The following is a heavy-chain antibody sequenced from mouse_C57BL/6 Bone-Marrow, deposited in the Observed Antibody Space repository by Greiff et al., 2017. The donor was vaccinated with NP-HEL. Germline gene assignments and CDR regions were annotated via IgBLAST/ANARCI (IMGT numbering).Heavy chain of an antibody. Sequence: VQLQQSGAELVKPGASVKLSCTASGYTFTESTIHWVKQRSGQGLGWVGWFYTGSGSIKYNEKFQDNATLTADKSSSTVFMEISTLTSEDSAFYFCARHEETRYFDDWGKGTTLTVSS. CDR3: ARHEETRYFDD. CDR1: GYTFTEST. V-gene: IGHV1-62-2*01. J-gene: IGHJ2*01. CDR2: FYTGSGSI.